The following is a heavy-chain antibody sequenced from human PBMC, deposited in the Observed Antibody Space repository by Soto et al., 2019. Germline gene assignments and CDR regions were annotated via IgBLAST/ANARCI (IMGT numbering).Heavy chain of an antibody. J-gene: IGHJ4*02. D-gene: IGHD3-16*01. Sequence: EVQLVESGGGLVQPGGSLRLSCAASGFTFSSYSMNWVRQAPGKGLEWVSYISSSSSTIYYADSVKGRFTLSRDNAKNSLDLQMNSLRDEDTAVYYCARGGEVPPDYWGQGTLVTVSS. CDR1: GFTFSSYS. V-gene: IGHV3-48*02. CDR2: ISSSSSTI. CDR3: ARGGEVPPDY.